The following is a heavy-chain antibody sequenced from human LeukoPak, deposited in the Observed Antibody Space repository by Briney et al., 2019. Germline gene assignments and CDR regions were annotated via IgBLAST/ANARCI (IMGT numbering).Heavy chain of an antibody. J-gene: IGHJ6*02. Sequence: GGSLRLSCAASGFTFSGYDMHWVRQVTGKGLEWVSAIHTSGLTYYANSVKGRFIISRDNGKDSLFLQMNSLRAGDTSVYYCARELLGPHFYGMDVWGQGTTVTVSS. CDR1: GFTFSGYD. CDR2: IHTSGLT. CDR3: ARELLGPHFYGMDV. D-gene: IGHD3-3*02. V-gene: IGHV3-13*01.